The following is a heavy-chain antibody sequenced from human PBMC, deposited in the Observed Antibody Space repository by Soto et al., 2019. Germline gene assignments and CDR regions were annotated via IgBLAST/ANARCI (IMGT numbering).Heavy chain of an antibody. V-gene: IGHV3-23*01. D-gene: IGHD2-21*01. CDR1: GFPFWTYS. CDR2: ISGSGTAT. Sequence: EVKLLDSGGGMVKTGGSMRLSCEASGFPFWTYSMSWVRQAPRKGLEWVSGISGSGTATYYTDSVKGRFTVSRDNSKDTLFLQMNTLIVEDTAVYYCAKTRLYDNNEYHRDCFYVCVPGTVVTVSS. J-gene: IGHJ3*01. CDR3: AKTRLYDNNEYHRDCFYV.